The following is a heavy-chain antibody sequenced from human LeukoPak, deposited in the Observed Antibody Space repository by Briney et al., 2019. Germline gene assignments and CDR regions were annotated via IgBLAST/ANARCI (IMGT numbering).Heavy chain of an antibody. CDR3: ARDLAIFRGYFDY. CDR2: FSGASTT. Sequence: PGGSLRLSCAASGFTFTSYAMSWVRQAPGKGLEWVSTFSGASTTSYADAVKGRVTISRDNSKNTLYLQMNSLRAEDTAVYYCARDLAIFRGYFDYWGQGTLVTVSS. D-gene: IGHD3-9*01. CDR1: GFTFTSYA. V-gene: IGHV3-23*01. J-gene: IGHJ4*02.